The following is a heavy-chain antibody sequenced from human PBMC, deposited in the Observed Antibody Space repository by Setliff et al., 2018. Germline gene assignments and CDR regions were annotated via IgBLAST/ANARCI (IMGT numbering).Heavy chain of an antibody. J-gene: IGHJ4*02. D-gene: IGHD3-22*01. Sequence: SETLSLTCAVSGFSISSSSYYWGWIRQPPGKGLEWIGSIYYSGSTYYNPSLKSRVTISVDTSKNQFSLKLSSVTAAETAMYYCARQASLYYYDSSGYYDYWGQGTLVTVS. CDR3: ARQASLYYYDSSGYYDY. CDR1: GFSISSSSYY. V-gene: IGHV4-39*01. CDR2: IYYSGST.